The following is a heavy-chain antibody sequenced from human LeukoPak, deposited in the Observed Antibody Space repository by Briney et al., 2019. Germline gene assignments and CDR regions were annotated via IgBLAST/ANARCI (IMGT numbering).Heavy chain of an antibody. D-gene: IGHD2/OR15-2a*01. J-gene: IGHJ4*02. CDR2: IYHSGIS. CDR3: TRSYFTVAIDY. Sequence: SETLSLTCAVYGGSFSGYYWSWIRQPPGKGLEWIASIYHSGISYYNPSFQSRVTISLDMSKNQFSLDLRSLTAADTALYYCTRSYFTVAIDYWGQGTRVTVSS. CDR1: GGSFSGYY. V-gene: IGHV4-34*01.